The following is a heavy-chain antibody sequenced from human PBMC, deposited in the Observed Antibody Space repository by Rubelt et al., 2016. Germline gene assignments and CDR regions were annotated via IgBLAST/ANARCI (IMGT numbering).Heavy chain of an antibody. Sequence: EGVANIKQDGSEKHYVDSVKGRFTISRDNAKNTLYLQMNTLRAEDTAVYYCARVRSGGNDASDIWGQGTMVTVSS. V-gene: IGHV3-7*01. D-gene: IGHD3-16*01. CDR2: IKQDGSEK. CDR3: ARVRSGGNDASDI. J-gene: IGHJ3*02.